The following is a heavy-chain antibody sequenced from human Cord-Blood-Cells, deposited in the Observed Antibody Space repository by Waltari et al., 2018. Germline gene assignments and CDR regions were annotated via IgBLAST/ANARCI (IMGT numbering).Heavy chain of an antibody. Sequence: QVQLQQWGAGLLKPSETLSLTCAVYGGYFSGYYWSWFRQPPGKGLEWIGEINHSGSTNYNPSLKSRVTISVDTSKNQFSLKLSSVTAADTAVYYCARQHYGSGSYYNGWGQGTLVTVSS. V-gene: IGHV4-34*01. CDR3: ARQHYGSGSYYNG. J-gene: IGHJ4*02. CDR2: INHSGST. CDR1: GGYFSGYY. D-gene: IGHD3-10*01.